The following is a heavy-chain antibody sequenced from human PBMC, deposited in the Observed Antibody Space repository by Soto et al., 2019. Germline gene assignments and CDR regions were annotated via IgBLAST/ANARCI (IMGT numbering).Heavy chain of an antibody. CDR3: ARDCAGYSSGWYQRGGFDY. CDR2: IWYAGSNK. J-gene: IGHJ4*02. D-gene: IGHD6-19*01. V-gene: IGHV3-33*01. CDR1: GFTFSSYG. Sequence: QVQLVESGGGVVQPGRSLRLSCAASGFTFSSYGMHWVRQAPGKGLEWVAAIWYAGSNKYYADSVKGRFTTSRDNSKNTLYMQMTSLRAEDTAVYYCARDCAGYSSGWYQRGGFDYWGQGTLVTVSS.